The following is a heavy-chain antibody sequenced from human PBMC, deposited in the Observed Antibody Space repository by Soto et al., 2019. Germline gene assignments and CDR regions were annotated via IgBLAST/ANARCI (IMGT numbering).Heavy chain of an antibody. D-gene: IGHD2-15*01. CDR2: IYSGGST. Sequence: GGSLRLSCAASGFTVSSNYMSWVRQAPGKGLEWVSVIYSGGSTYYADSVKGRFTISRDNSKNTLYLQMNSLRAEDTAVYYCARDRVYCGGGSCYSVGDVFDIWGQGTMVTVSS. V-gene: IGHV3-66*01. CDR3: ARDRVYCGGGSCYSVGDVFDI. J-gene: IGHJ3*02. CDR1: GFTVSSNY.